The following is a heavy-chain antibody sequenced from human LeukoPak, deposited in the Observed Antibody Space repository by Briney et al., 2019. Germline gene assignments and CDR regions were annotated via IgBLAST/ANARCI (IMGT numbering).Heavy chain of an antibody. J-gene: IGHJ4*02. CDR1: GGSVSSGSYY. CDR2: IYYSGST. D-gene: IGHD3-22*01. CDR3: AREAPTARYDSSGPDY. V-gene: IGHV4-61*01. Sequence: SETLSLTCTVSGGSVSSGSYYWSWIRRPPGKGLEWIGYIYYSGSTNYNPSLKSRVTISVDTSKNQFSLKLSSVTAADTAVYYCAREAPTARYDSSGPDYWGQGTLVTVSS.